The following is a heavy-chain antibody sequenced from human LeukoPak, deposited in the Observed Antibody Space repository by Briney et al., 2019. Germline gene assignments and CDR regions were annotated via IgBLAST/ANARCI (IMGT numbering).Heavy chain of an antibody. J-gene: IGHJ4*02. CDR3: AKGRYYYDSSGYHDY. D-gene: IGHD3-22*01. CDR1: GFTFSSYG. Sequence: PGRSLRLSCAASGFTFSSYGMHWVRQAPGKGLEWVAVIWYDGSNKYYADSVKGRFTISRDNSKNTLYLQMNSLRAGDTAVYYCAKGRYYYDSSGYHDYWGQGTLVTVSS. CDR2: IWYDGSNK. V-gene: IGHV3-33*06.